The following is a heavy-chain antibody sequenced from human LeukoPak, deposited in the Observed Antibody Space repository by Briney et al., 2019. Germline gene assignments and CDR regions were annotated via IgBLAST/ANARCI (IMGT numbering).Heavy chain of an antibody. CDR1: SYSISSGYN. D-gene: IGHD2-21*01. Sequence: SETLSLTCAVSSYSISSGYNWGWIRQPPGKGLEWIGSIYHSGSTYYNPSLKSRVTISVDTSKNQFSLKLSSVTAADTAVYYCARFYRGGSYSDYWGQGTLLTVSS. V-gene: IGHV4-38-2*01. CDR3: ARFYRGGSYSDY. CDR2: IYHSGST. J-gene: IGHJ4*02.